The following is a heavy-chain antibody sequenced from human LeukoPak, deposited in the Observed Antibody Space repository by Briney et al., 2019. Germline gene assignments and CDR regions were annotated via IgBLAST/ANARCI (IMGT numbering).Heavy chain of an antibody. CDR3: ARAWIYYGMDV. Sequence: GGSLRLSCAASGFTFSSYSMNWVRQAPGKGLEWVSSISSSSSYIYYADSMKGRFTISRDNAKNSLYLQMNSLRAEDTAVYYCARAWIYYGMDVWGQGTTVTVSS. V-gene: IGHV3-21*01. D-gene: IGHD5-12*01. CDR2: ISSSSSYI. J-gene: IGHJ6*02. CDR1: GFTFSSYS.